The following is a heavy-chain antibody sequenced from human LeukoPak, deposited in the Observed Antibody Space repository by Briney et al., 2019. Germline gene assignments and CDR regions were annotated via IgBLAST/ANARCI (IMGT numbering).Heavy chain of an antibody. J-gene: IGHJ4*02. V-gene: IGHV1-69*08. D-gene: IGHD1-26*01. CDR2: INPALKTS. CDR3: ARVMRERHHFDS. CDR1: VASLTIHI. Sequence: SVTVSCKVSVASLTIHIMDWLRQAPGQGLEWMGLINPALKTSNYAQKFQGRVTITAEESTNTAYMELTSLTSDDTAVYYCARVMRERHHFDSWGQGTLVIVSS.